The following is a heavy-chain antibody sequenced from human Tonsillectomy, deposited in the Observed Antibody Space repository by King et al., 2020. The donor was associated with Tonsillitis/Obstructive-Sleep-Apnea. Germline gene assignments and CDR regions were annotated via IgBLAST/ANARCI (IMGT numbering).Heavy chain of an antibody. CDR1: GFTFSDHY. J-gene: IGHJ3*02. V-gene: IGHV3-72*01. CDR2: TRNKANSNTT. Sequence: EVQLVESGGGLVQPGGSLRLSCAASGFTFSDHYMDWVRQAPGKGLEWVGRTRNKANSNTTEYAASVKGRFTISRNDSKNSLYLQMNSLKTEDTAVYYCAREGPARDYLDAFDIWGQGTMVTVSS. CDR3: AREGPARDYLDAFDI. D-gene: IGHD4-17*01.